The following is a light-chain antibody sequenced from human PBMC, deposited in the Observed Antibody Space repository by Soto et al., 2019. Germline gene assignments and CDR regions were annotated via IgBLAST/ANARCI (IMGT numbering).Light chain of an antibody. CDR1: SSDVGGYNY. V-gene: IGLV2-11*01. J-gene: IGLJ1*01. CDR2: DVS. CDR3: CSYAGSYTLYV. Sequence: QSVLTQPRSVSGSPGQSVTISCTGTSSDVGGYNYVSWYQQHPGKAPKVMIYDVSKRPSGVPDRFSGSKSGNTASLTISGLQAEDEADYYCCSYAGSYTLYVFGTGTKVTAL.